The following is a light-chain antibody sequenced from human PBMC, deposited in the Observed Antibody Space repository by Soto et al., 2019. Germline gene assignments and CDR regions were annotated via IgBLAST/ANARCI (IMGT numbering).Light chain of an antibody. CDR2: AAS. CDR1: QSIRND. J-gene: IGKJ4*01. CDR3: QHRNSYLALT. V-gene: IGKV1-17*01. Sequence: DIQMTQAPSSLSASVGDRVTITCRASQSIRNDLGWYQQKPGKAPKRLIYAASTVQNGVPSRFRGSGSRTDFTLTLSSLQPKDFATYYGQHRNSYLALTFGGGTKMEI.